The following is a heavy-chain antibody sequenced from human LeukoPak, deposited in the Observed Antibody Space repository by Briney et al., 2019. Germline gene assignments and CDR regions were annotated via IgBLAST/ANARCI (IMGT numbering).Heavy chain of an antibody. CDR1: GGSISTYY. CDR2: IYYSGNT. V-gene: IGHV4-59*01. D-gene: IGHD3-10*01. Sequence: SETLSLTCTVSGGSISTYYWSWIRQPPGKGLEWIGYIYYSGNTNCNPSLKSRVTISIDTSKNQFSLKLSSVAAADTAVYYCARVGSGSFDYWGQGTLVTVSS. J-gene: IGHJ4*02. CDR3: ARVGSGSFDY.